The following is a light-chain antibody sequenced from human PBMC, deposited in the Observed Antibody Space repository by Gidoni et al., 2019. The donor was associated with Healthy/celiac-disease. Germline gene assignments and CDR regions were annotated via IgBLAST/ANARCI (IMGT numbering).Light chain of an antibody. Sequence: DIQSTQSLSSLSASVGDRVTITCRASQSIRSYLNWYQQKPGNAPKLLIYAESSLQSGVPSRFSGSGSGTDFTLTISSLQPEDFVTYYCQQSYSTPRYTFGQGTKLEIK. CDR2: AES. CDR1: QSIRSY. V-gene: IGKV1-39*01. J-gene: IGKJ2*01. CDR3: QQSYSTPRYT.